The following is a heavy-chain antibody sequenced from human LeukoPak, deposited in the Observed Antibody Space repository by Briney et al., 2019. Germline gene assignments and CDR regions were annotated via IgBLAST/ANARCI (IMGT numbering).Heavy chain of an antibody. CDR2: IIPIFGTA. J-gene: IGHJ3*02. D-gene: IGHD3-10*01. V-gene: IGHV1-69*13. Sequence: SVEVSCKASGGTFSSYAISWVRQAPGQGLEWMGGIIPIFGTANYAQKFQGRVTITADESTSTAYMELSSLRSEDTAVYYCARVFYYGSGSYKGAFDIWGQGTMVTVSS. CDR3: ARVFYYGSGSYKGAFDI. CDR1: GGTFSSYA.